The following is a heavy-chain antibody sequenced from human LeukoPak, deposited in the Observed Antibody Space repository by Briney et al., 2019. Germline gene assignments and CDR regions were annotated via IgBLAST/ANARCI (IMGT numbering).Heavy chain of an antibody. V-gene: IGHV4-34*01. CDR2: INHSGST. Sequence: SETLSLTCTVSGGSISSYYWSWIRQPPGKGLEWIGEINHSGSTNYNPSLKSRVTISVDTSKNQFSLKLSSVTAADTAVYYCAREPLYLQAFDIWGQGTMVTVSS. J-gene: IGHJ3*02. D-gene: IGHD3-16*01. CDR1: GGSISSYY. CDR3: AREPLYLQAFDI.